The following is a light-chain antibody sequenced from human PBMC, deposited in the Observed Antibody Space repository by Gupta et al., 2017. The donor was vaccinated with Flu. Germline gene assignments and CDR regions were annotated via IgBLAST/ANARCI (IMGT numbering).Light chain of an antibody. V-gene: IGKV1-8*01. CDR2: AAS. CDR1: QGISSY. J-gene: IGKJ3*01. Sequence: GDSVNITCRASQGISSYLAWYQQKPGKAPKLLIYAASTLQTGVPSRFSGSGSGTDFTLTISCLQSEDFATYYCQQYYTYPRTFGPGTKVDIK. CDR3: QQYYTYPRT.